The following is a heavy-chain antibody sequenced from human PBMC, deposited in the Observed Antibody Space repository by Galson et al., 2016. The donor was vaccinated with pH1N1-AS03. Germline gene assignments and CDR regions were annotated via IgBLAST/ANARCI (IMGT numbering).Heavy chain of an antibody. CDR3: AAGSRFLEWLGVAHFYGMDV. CDR2: IVVGSGNT. V-gene: IGHV1-58*01. Sequence: SVKVSCKASGFTFTGSTVQWVRQARGQRLEWIGWIVVGSGNTNYAQNFQDRVSITRDKSTSTAYMSLSSLRSEDTAVYYCAAGSRFLEWLGVAHFYGMDVWGQGTTVTVSS. CDR1: GFTFTGST. J-gene: IGHJ6*02. D-gene: IGHD3-3*01.